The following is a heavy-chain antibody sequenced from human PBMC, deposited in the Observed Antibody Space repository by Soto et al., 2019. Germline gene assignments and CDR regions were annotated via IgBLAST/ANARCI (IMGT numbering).Heavy chain of an antibody. J-gene: IGHJ3*02. CDR1: GGSISSYY. V-gene: IGHV4-59*01. CDR3: ARDKGEDYDFWKSSGAFDI. Sequence: NPSETLSLTCTVSGGSISSYYWSWIRQPPGKGLEWIGYIYYSGSTNYNPSLKSRVTISVDTSKNQFSLKLSSMTAADTAVYYCARDKGEDYDFWKSSGAFDIWGQGTMVTVSS. D-gene: IGHD3-3*01. CDR2: IYYSGST.